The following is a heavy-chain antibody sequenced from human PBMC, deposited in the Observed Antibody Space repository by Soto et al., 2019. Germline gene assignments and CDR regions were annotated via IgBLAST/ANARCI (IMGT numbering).Heavy chain of an antibody. CDR2: ISSSGTTI. D-gene: IGHD2-21*01. CDR1: GFTFSDYY. CDR3: ARGHSIFYGMDV. Sequence: QVQLVESGGGLVKPGGSLRLSCAASGFTFSDYYMNWIRQAPGKGLGWVSYISSSGTTIYYADSVKGRFTISRDNAKNSMFLQTNSLRAHDTALYYCARGHSIFYGMDVWGQGTTVTVSS. V-gene: IGHV3-11*01. J-gene: IGHJ6*02.